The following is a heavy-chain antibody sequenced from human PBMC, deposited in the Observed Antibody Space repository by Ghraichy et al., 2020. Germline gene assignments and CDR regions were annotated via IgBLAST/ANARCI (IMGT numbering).Heavy chain of an antibody. J-gene: IGHJ4*02. Sequence: SETLSLTCAVYGGSFSGYYWSWIRQPPGKGLEWIGEINHSGSTNYNPSLKSRVTISVDTSKNQFSLKLSSVTAADTAVYYCARGPRGSKGDYWGQGTLVTVSS. CDR2: INHSGST. D-gene: IGHD2-15*01. V-gene: IGHV4-34*01. CDR1: GGSFSGYY. CDR3: ARGPRGSKGDY.